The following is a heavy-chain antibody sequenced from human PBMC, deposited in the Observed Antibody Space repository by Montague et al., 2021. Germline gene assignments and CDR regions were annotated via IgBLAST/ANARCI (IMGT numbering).Heavy chain of an antibody. CDR3: ASLCYGAGNHPRPATG. CDR2: IAHTGNS. Sequence: SETLSLTCSVSGGSFSGYFWTWIRQPPGKGLEWIGEIAHTGNSDYKPSLKSRVTMSVDTSRSQFSLSLSSVTAADTAVYYCASLCYGAGNHPRPATGWGQGTLVTVSS. CDR1: GGSFSGYF. D-gene: IGHD3-10*01. V-gene: IGHV4-34*01. J-gene: IGHJ4*03.